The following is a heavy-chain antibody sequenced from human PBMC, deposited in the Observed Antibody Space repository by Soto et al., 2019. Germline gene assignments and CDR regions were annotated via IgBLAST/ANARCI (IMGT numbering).Heavy chain of an antibody. D-gene: IGHD3-9*01. CDR1: GYTFSDVA. CDR2: IDRKTYNYAT. Sequence: PGESLKISCAASGYTFSDVAIHWVRQASGKGLEWVGRIDRKTYNYATTYGASVKGRFTISRDDSKNTAYLQMNSLESEDTAVYYCSRDDSDWFFNWGRGTLVTVSS. J-gene: IGHJ4*02. CDR3: SRDDSDWFFN. V-gene: IGHV3-73*01.